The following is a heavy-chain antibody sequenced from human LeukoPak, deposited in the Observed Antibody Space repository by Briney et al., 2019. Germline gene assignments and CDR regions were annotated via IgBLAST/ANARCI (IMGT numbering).Heavy chain of an antibody. V-gene: IGHV3-30*03. CDR3: ASSLSGPDYDY. J-gene: IGHJ4*02. Sequence: GGSLRLSCAASGFTFSSYGMHWVRQAPGKGLEWVAVISYDGSNKYYADSVKGRFTISRDNSKNTLYLQMNSLRAEDTAVYYCASSLSGPDYDYWGQGTLVTVSS. CDR2: ISYDGSNK. D-gene: IGHD3-3*01. CDR1: GFTFSSYG.